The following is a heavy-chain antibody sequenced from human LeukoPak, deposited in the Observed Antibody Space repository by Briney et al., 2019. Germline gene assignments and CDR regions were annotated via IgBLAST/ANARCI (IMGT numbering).Heavy chain of an antibody. Sequence: GGSLRLSCAASGFTFSSYWMHWVRQAPGKGLVWVSLISASGGSTYYADSVKGRFTISRDNSKNTLYLQMNSLRAEDTAIYYCAKDIQLSTWGLGTMVTVSS. V-gene: IGHV3-23*01. CDR1: GFTFSSYW. CDR2: ISASGGST. J-gene: IGHJ3*01. D-gene: IGHD5-24*01. CDR3: AKDIQLST.